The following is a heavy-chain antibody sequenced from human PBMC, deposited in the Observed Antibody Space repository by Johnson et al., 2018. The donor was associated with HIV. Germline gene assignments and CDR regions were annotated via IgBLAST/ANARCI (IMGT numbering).Heavy chain of an antibody. CDR1: AFTFSSYA. CDR3: AREWELLGSAFDI. D-gene: IGHD1-26*01. V-gene: IGHV3-30*03. Sequence: QVQLVESGGGVVQPGRSLRLSCAASAFTFSSYAMHWVRQAPGKGLEWVAVMSSDGSITYYADSVKGRFTISRDNSKNSLYLQMNSLRAEDTAVYYCAREWELLGSAFDIWGQGTMVTVSS. CDR2: MSSDGSIT. J-gene: IGHJ3*02.